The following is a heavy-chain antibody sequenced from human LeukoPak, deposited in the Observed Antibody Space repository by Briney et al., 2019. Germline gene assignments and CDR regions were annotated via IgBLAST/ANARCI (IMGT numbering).Heavy chain of an antibody. D-gene: IGHD2-2*01. CDR1: GYTFGRNG. CDR2: IRYDGSNK. CDR3: AKGCSSTSCYSRNYYYYMDV. V-gene: IGHV3-30*02. Sequence: PGGSLRLSCAASGYTFGRNGMHWVRQAPGKGLEWVAFIRYDGSNKYYADSVKGRFTISRDNSKNTLYLQMNSLRAEDTAVYYCAKGCSSTSCYSRNYYYYMDVWGKGTTVTVSS. J-gene: IGHJ6*03.